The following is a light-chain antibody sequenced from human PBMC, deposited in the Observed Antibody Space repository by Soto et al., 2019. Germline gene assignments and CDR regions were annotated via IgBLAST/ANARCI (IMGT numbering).Light chain of an antibody. CDR3: QKYDTAPQT. J-gene: IGKJ1*01. Sequence: DIQMTQSPSSLSASVGDTVTITCRASQGIIDYLAWYQQRPGKVPKLLIYAASTLQTGVPSRFSGSGAGTDFTLTISSLQPEDVATYYRQKYDTAPQTFGQGTRVDI. CDR2: AAS. CDR1: QGIIDY. V-gene: IGKV1-27*01.